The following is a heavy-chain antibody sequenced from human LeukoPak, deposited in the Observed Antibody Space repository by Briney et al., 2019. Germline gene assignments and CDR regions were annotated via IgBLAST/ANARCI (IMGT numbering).Heavy chain of an antibody. V-gene: IGHV3-7*01. J-gene: IGHJ4*02. D-gene: IGHD3-22*01. CDR2: IKQDGSEK. Sequence: GGSLRLSCAASGFTLSSYWMSWVRQAPGKGLEWVANIKQDGSEKYYVDSVKGRFTISRDNAKNSLYLQMNSLRAEDTAVYYCARGAYYYDSSGYYSDYWGQGTLVTVSS. CDR3: ARGAYYYDSSGYYSDY. CDR1: GFTLSSYW.